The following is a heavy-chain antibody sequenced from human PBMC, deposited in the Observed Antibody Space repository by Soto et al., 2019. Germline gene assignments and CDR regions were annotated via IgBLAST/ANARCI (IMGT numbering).Heavy chain of an antibody. CDR2: IKSKSSDGTI. V-gene: IGHV3-15*01. CDR3: TTDGYGTSWTSLDY. J-gene: IGHJ4*02. CDR1: GFTFTNAW. Sequence: EVQLVESGGGLVKPGGSLRLSCSTSGFTFTNAWMSWVRQAPGKGLEWVGRIKSKSSDGTIDYAVPVKGRFTISRDDSKNTLYLQMNSLKTEDTAFYYCTTDGYGTSWTSLDYWGQGTPVTVSS. D-gene: IGHD5-18*01.